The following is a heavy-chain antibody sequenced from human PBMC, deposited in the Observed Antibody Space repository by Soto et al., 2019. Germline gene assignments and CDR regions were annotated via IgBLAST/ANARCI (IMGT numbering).Heavy chain of an antibody. CDR3: ARGAFHNYYVDY. Sequence: EVQLVESGGDSVQPGGSLRLSCAACGFTFSTYWMHWVRQAPGEGLVWVSRIKGDGSTTSSADSVEGRFTISRDNAKNTVYLHMNSLRADDTAVYYCARGAFHNYYVDYWGQGTLVTVSS. CDR2: IKGDGSTT. J-gene: IGHJ4*02. CDR1: GFTFSTYW. V-gene: IGHV3-74*01. D-gene: IGHD3-3*02.